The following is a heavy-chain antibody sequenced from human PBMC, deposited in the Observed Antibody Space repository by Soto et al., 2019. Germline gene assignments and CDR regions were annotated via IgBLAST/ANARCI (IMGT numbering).Heavy chain of an antibody. D-gene: IGHD6-19*01. CDR1: GYSFTSYW. J-gene: IGHJ4*02. CDR3: AGLGDKGAVAAHY. V-gene: IGHV5-51*01. Sequence: GEALKISCKGSGYSFTSYWIGWVRQMPGKGLERGGIIYPDDSDTRYSPSFQGQVTISDDKSISTAYLQWSSLNASDTAMYYCAGLGDKGAVAAHYWGQGTLVTVSS. CDR2: IYPDDSDT.